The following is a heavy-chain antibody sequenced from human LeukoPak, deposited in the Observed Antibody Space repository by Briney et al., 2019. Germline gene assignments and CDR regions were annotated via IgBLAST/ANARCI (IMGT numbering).Heavy chain of an antibody. Sequence: GGSLRLSCTASGFIFSNHGMNWVRQAPGKGLEWISYISSTSTDIYYVDSVKGRFTISRDNAKNSLYLQMNSLRAEDTAIYYCARRGPYFDYWGQGILVTVSS. CDR3: ARRGPYFDY. V-gene: IGHV3-21*05. CDR1: GFIFSNHG. J-gene: IGHJ4*02. D-gene: IGHD3-10*01. CDR2: ISSTSTDI.